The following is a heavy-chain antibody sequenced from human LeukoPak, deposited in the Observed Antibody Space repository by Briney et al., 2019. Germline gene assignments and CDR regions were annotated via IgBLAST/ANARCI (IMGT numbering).Heavy chain of an antibody. V-gene: IGHV1-69*05. CDR2: IIPIFGTA. Sequence: GSSVKVSCKASGGTFSSYAISWVRQAPGQGLEWMGGIIPIFGTANYAQKFQGRVTITTDESTSTAYMELSSLRSEDTAAYYCAGWVRGHHGFDYWGQGTLVTVSS. D-gene: IGHD3-10*01. J-gene: IGHJ4*02. CDR3: AGWVRGHHGFDY. CDR1: GGTFSSYA.